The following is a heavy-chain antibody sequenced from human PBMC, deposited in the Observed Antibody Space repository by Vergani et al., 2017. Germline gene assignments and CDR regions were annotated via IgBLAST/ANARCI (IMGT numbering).Heavy chain of an antibody. D-gene: IGHD3-22*01. CDR3: ARGYYVSSGYYYDY. CDR1: GGSISSYY. Sequence: QVQLQESGPGLVKPSQTLSLTCTVSGGSISSYYWSWIRQPPGKGLEWIGYIYYSGSNNYNPTPKSRVTISVDTSKNQFYLQLSSVTAADTAVYYCARGYYVSSGYYYDYWGQGSLVTVSS. V-gene: IGHV4-59*01. CDR2: IYYSGSN. J-gene: IGHJ4*02.